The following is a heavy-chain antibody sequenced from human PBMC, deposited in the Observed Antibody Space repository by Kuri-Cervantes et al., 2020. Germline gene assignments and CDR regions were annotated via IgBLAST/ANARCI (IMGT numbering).Heavy chain of an antibody. CDR3: ARDRSGTDDY. Sequence: GGSLRLSCAASGFTFSNAWMSWVRQAPGKGLEWVGHSRNKANSYTPEYAASVKGRFTISRDDSKNSLYLQMNSLKTEDTAVYYCARDRSGTDDYWGQGTPVTVSS. V-gene: IGHV3-72*01. D-gene: IGHD1-26*01. J-gene: IGHJ4*02. CDR2: SRNKANSYTP. CDR1: GFTFSNAW.